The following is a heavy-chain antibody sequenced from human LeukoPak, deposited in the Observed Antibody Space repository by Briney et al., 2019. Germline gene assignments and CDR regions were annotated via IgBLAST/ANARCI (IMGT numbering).Heavy chain of an antibody. CDR1: GFTFSQYA. J-gene: IGHJ4*02. V-gene: IGHV3-21*01. CDR3: ARVAPGYYFDY. Sequence: TTGGSLRLSCAASGFTFSQYAIHWVRQAPGKGLEWVSSISSSSSYIYYADSVKGRFTISRDNAKNSLYLQMNSLRAEDTAVYYCARVAPGYYFDYWGQGTLVTVSS. D-gene: IGHD2-15*01. CDR2: ISSSSSYI.